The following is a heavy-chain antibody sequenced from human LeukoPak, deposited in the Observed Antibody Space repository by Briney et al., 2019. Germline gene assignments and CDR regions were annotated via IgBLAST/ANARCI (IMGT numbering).Heavy chain of an antibody. CDR3: AKAESYGYLSRY. CDR2: ISGSGGST. D-gene: IGHD5-18*01. V-gene: IGHV3-23*01. Sequence: PGGSLRLSCAASGFTFSSYAMSWVRRAPGKGLEWVSAISGSGGSTYYADSVKGRFTISRDNSKNTLYLQMNSLRAEDTAVYYCAKAESYGYLSRYWGQGTLVTVSS. J-gene: IGHJ4*02. CDR1: GFTFSSYA.